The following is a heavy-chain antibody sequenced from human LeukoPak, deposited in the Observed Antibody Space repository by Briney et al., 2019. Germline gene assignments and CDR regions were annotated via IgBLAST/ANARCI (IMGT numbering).Heavy chain of an antibody. CDR3: ARVTRDSSGYYRFDY. CDR1: GYTFTSYG. V-gene: IGHV1-18*01. J-gene: IGHJ4*02. D-gene: IGHD3-22*01. Sequence: GASVKVSCKASGYTFTSYGISWVRQAPGQGLEWMGWISAYNGNTNYAQKLQGRVTMTTDTSTSTAYMELRSLRSDDTAVYSCARVTRDSSGYYRFDYWGQGTLVTVSS. CDR2: ISAYNGNT.